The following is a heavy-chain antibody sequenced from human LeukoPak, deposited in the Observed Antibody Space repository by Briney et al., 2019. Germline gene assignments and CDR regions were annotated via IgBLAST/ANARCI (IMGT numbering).Heavy chain of an antibody. Sequence: GGSLRLSCAASGFTFSSYGMHWVRQAPGKGLEWVAVISYDGSNKYYADSVKGRFTISRDNAGNSLYLQMNNLRVEDTAVYYCARDLRFGDSGSYWGQGTLVTVSS. D-gene: IGHD3-16*01. CDR2: ISYDGSNK. CDR3: ARDLRFGDSGSY. V-gene: IGHV3-30*03. CDR1: GFTFSSYG. J-gene: IGHJ4*02.